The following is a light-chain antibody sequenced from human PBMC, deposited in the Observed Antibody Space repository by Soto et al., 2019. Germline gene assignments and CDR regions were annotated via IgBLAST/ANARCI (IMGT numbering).Light chain of an antibody. CDR2: SAS. CDR1: QSLSRN. V-gene: IGKV3-15*01. CDR3: QQYGSSGT. Sequence: EVIMTQSPATLSVSPGERATLSCRASQSLSRNLAWYQQKPGQAPRLLISSASTRATGIPARFSGSGSGTEFILTISSLQSEDFAVYYCQQYGSSGTFGQGTKVDSK. J-gene: IGKJ1*01.